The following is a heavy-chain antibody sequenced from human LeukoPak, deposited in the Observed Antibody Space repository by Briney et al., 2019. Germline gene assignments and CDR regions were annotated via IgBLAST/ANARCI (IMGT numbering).Heavy chain of an antibody. J-gene: IGHJ3*01. CDR1: GFALSGYW. CDR3: ARGGYYDSSSYNYFWNTNTDAFDF. V-gene: IGHV3-74*01. CDR2: DNGDGSRT. D-gene: IGHD3-22*01. Sequence: QPGGSLRLSCAASGFALSGYWMYWVRQAPGKGLVWVSRDNGDGSRTNYADSAEGRFTISRDNFRNTLYLQMNSLRDEDTAVYYCARGGYYDSSSYNYFWNTNTDAFDFWGQGTVVTVSP.